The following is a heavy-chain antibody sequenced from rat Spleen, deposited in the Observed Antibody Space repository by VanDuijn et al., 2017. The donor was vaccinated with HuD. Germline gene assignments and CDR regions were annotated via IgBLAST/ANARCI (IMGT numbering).Heavy chain of an antibody. CDR1: GFSLTSYH. V-gene: IGHV2S13*01. CDR2: IWSGGNT. CDR3: TRDWGGYNSFFDY. J-gene: IGHJ2*01. Sequence: QVQLKESGPGLVQPSQTLSLTCIVSGFSLTSYHVHWVRQSPGKGLEWMAVIWSGGNTDYNSALKSRLSISRDTSKSQVFLKVKSLKTEDTGIYYCTRDWGGYNSFFDYWGQGVMVTVSS. D-gene: IGHD1-4*01.